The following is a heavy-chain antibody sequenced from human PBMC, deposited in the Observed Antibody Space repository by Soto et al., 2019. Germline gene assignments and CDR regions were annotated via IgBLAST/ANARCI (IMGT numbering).Heavy chain of an antibody. CDR1: GGSISGYY. J-gene: IGHJ5*02. CDR3: ARAVTGIAAAGRRGWFDP. D-gene: IGHD6-13*01. CDR2: IYYSGNT. V-gene: IGHV4-59*08. Sequence: PSETLSLTCTVSGGSISGYYWNWLRQPPGKGLEWIGYIYYSGNTNYNPSLKSRITISVDTSKNQFSLKLSSVTAADTAVYYCARAVTGIAAAGRRGWFDPWGQGTLVTVSS.